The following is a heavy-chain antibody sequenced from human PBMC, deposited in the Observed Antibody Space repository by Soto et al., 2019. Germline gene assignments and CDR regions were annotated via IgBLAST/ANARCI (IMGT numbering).Heavy chain of an antibody. CDR2: FIPISGTA. Sequence: QVQLVQSGAEVKKPGSSVKVSCKASGGTFSSYAISWVRQAPGQGLEWRGGFIPISGTANYAQKFQGRVTIPADESTSTAYMEVSRLRSEDTAVYYCARSQGSSTSLEIYYYYYYGMDVWGQGTTVTVSS. J-gene: IGHJ6*02. V-gene: IGHV1-69*01. CDR3: ARSQGSSTSLEIYYYYYYGMDV. D-gene: IGHD2-2*01. CDR1: GGTFSSYA.